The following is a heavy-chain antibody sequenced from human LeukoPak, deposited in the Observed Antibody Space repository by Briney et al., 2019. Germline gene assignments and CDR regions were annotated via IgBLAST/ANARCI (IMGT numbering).Heavy chain of an antibody. V-gene: IGHV3-30*18. CDR2: ISYDGRNK. D-gene: IGHD2-21*02. J-gene: IGHJ4*02. CDR3: AKDRSSACGGDCYPDY. CDR1: GFTFSSYG. Sequence: GGSLRLSCAVSGFTFSSYGMHWVRQAPGKGLEWVAVISYDGRNKYYADSVKGRFTISRDNPKNTLYLQMNSLRAEDTAVYYCAKDRSSACGGDCYPDYWGQGTLVTVSS.